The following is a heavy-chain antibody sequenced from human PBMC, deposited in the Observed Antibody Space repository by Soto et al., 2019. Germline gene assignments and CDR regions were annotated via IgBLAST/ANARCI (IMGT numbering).Heavy chain of an antibody. CDR2: IYYNGNT. CDR3: ARHSGKRFED. CDR1: GGSIISYS. V-gene: IGHV4-59*08. Sequence: LSETMSLTSTVSGGSIISYSWSWIRQPPGKGLEWIGHIYYNGNTDYNPSLKSRVTISVDTSKNQFSLKLSSVAATDTAGYYCARHSGKRFEDWGPGTLVT. J-gene: IGHJ4*02.